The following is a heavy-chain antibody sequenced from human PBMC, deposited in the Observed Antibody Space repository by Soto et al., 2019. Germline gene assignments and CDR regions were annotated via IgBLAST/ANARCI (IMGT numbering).Heavy chain of an antibody. V-gene: IGHV3-30*18. CDR2: ISYDGSNK. Sequence: GGSLRLSCAASGFTFSSYGMHWVRQAPGKGLEWVAVISYDGSNKYYADSVKGRFTISRDNSKNTLYLQMNSLRAEDTAVYYCAKDLGAYYDILTGYYVPDHWGQGTLVTVSS. J-gene: IGHJ5*02. CDR3: AKDLGAYYDILTGYYVPDH. CDR1: GFTFSSYG. D-gene: IGHD3-9*01.